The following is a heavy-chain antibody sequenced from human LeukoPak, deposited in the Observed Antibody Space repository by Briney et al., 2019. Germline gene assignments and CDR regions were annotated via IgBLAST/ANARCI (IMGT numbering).Heavy chain of an antibody. D-gene: IGHD6-13*01. CDR2: INPNSGGT. CDR3: ARDLKYSSSWYRSNWFDP. J-gene: IGHJ5*02. V-gene: IGHV1-2*02. Sequence: ASVKVSCKASGYTFTGYYMHWVRQAPGQGLEWMGWINPNSGGTNYAQKFQGRVTMTRDTSISTAYMELSRLRSDDTAVYYCARDLKYSSSWYRSNWFDPWGQGTLVTVSS. CDR1: GYTFTGYY.